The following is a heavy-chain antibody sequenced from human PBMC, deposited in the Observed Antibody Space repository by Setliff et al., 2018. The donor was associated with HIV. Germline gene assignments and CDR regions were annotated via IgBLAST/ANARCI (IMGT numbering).Heavy chain of an antibody. CDR1: GGSFSGYS. J-gene: IGHJ6*04. CDR2: MNHSEH. D-gene: IGHD3-3*01. Sequence: PSETLSLTCAVYGGSFSGYSWTWIRQSPGKGLEWIGEMNHSEHYYNPTLTSRVTISMDTSKNQFSLELSSVTAADTALYYCARTITTFEVIGRGGRMDVWGKGTTVTVSS. CDR3: ARTITTFEVIGRGGRMDV. V-gene: IGHV4-34*01.